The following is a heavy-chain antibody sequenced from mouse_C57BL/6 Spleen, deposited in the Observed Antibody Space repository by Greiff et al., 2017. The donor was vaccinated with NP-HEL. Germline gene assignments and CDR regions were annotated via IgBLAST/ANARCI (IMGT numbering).Heavy chain of an antibody. CDR3: ASSYGDAMDY. CDR2: IRNKANGYTT. CDR1: GFTFTDYY. J-gene: IGHJ4*01. Sequence: EVKLVESGGGLVQPGGSLSLSCAASGFTFTDYYMSWVRQPPGKALEWLGFIRNKANGYTTEYSASVKGRFTISRDNSQSILYLQMNALRAEDSATYYCASSYGDAMDYWGQGTSVTVSS. V-gene: IGHV7-3*01. D-gene: IGHD1-1*01.